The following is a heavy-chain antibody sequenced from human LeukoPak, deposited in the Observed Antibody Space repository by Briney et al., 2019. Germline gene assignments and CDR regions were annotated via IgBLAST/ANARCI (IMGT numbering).Heavy chain of an antibody. CDR3: ARDGQWGLLSNWFDP. CDR1: GFTFSSYA. CDR2: ISGSGGST. V-gene: IGHV3-23*01. D-gene: IGHD1-26*01. J-gene: IGHJ5*02. Sequence: PGGSLRLSCATSGFTFSSYAMSWVRQAPGKGLEWVSAISGSGGSTYYADSVKGRFTISRDNSKNTLYLQMNSLRAEDTAVYYCARDGQWGLLSNWFDPWGQGTLVTVSS.